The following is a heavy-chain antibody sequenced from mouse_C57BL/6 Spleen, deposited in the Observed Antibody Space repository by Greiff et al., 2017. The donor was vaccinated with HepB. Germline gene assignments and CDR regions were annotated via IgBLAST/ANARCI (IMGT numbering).Heavy chain of an antibody. CDR3: ASRGFGSSSDY. J-gene: IGHJ2*01. Sequence: QVQLQQSGPELVKPGASVKISCKASGYAFSSSWMNWVKQRPGKGLEWIGRIYPGDGDTNYNGKFKGKATLTADKSSSTAYMQLSSLTSEDSAVYFCASRGFGSSSDYWGQGTTLTVSS. D-gene: IGHD1-1*01. CDR1: GYAFSSSW. CDR2: IYPGDGDT. V-gene: IGHV1-82*01.